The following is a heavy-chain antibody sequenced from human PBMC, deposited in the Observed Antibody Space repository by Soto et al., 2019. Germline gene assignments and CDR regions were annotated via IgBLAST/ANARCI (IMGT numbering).Heavy chain of an antibody. Sequence: TSETLSLTCAVYGGSFSGYYWSWIRQPPGKGLEWIGEINHSGSTNYNPSLKSRVTISVDTSKNQFSLKLSSVTAADTAVYYCARVETYDFWSGYHLYMDVWGKGTTVTVSS. V-gene: IGHV4-34*01. J-gene: IGHJ6*03. CDR2: INHSGST. D-gene: IGHD3-3*01. CDR3: ARVETYDFWSGYHLYMDV. CDR1: GGSFSGYY.